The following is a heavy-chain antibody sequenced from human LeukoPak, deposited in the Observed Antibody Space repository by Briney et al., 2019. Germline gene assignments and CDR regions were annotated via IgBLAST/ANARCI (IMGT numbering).Heavy chain of an antibody. V-gene: IGHV3-66*01. Sequence: PGGSLRLSCAASGFTVSSNYMSWVRQAPGKGLEWVSVIYSGGSTYYADSVKGRFTISRDNSKNTLYLQMNSLRAEDTAVYYCAGTRKWFGELYYFDYWGQGTLVTVSS. CDR2: IYSGGST. D-gene: IGHD3-10*01. CDR3: AGTRKWFGELYYFDY. CDR1: GFTVSSNY. J-gene: IGHJ4*02.